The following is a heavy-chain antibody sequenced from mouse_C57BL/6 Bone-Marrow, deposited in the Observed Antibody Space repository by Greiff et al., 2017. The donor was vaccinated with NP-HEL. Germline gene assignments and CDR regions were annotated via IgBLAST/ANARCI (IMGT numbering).Heavy chain of an antibody. D-gene: IGHD1-1*01. V-gene: IGHV1-80*01. CDR2: IYPGDGDT. J-gene: IGHJ4*01. CDR1: GYAFSSYW. CDR3: AGGDYGSCHVGYDMDY. Sequence: QVQLQQSGAELVKPGASVKISCKASGYAFSSYWMNWVKERPGKGLEWIGQIYPGDGDTKYNGKFKGTATLTADKTSSTAYMQVSSLTSEDSAVYYCAGGDYGSCHVGYDMDYWGQGTSVTVSS.